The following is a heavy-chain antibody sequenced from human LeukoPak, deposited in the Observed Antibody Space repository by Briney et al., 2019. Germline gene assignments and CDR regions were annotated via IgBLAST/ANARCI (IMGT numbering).Heavy chain of an antibody. CDR3: ARHCSSTSCYGSNDY. D-gene: IGHD2-2*01. CDR1: GYTFTSYG. CDR2: ISAYNGNT. Sequence: ASVKVSCKASGYTFTSYGISWVRQAPGQGLEWMGWISAYNGNTNYAQKLHGRVTMTTDTSTSTAYMELRSLRSDDTAVYYCARHCSSTSCYGSNDYWGQGTLVTVSP. J-gene: IGHJ4*02. V-gene: IGHV1-18*01.